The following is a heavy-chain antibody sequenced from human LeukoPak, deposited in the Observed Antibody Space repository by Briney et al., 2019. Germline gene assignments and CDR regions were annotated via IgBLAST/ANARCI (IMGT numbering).Heavy chain of an antibody. D-gene: IGHD1-26*01. CDR3: ARDPPWEGYFDY. Sequence: ASVTVSCKASGYTFTIYGISWVRQAPGQGLEWMGWISAYNGNTNYAQKLQGRVTITTDTSTSTAYMELRSLRSDDTAVYYCARDPPWEGYFDYWGQGTLVTVSS. CDR2: ISAYNGNT. CDR1: GYTFTIYG. J-gene: IGHJ4*02. V-gene: IGHV1-18*01.